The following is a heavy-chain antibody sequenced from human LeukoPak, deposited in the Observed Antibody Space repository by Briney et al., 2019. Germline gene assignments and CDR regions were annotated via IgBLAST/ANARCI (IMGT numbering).Heavy chain of an antibody. Sequence: GRSLRLSCAASGFTFDDYAMQWVRQAPGKGGEWVSGISWSSDSTNYADSVKGRFIISRDNAKSSLYLQMNSLRPDDTALYYCAKDRAAMVPIAAIFDYWGQGILVTVSS. CDR1: GFTFDDYA. D-gene: IGHD2-15*01. CDR3: AKDRAAMVPIAAIFDY. CDR2: ISWSSDST. J-gene: IGHJ4*02. V-gene: IGHV3-9*01.